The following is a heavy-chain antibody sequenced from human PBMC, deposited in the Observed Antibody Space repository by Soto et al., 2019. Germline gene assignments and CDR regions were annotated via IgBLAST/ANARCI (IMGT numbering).Heavy chain of an antibody. V-gene: IGHV3-64D*08. D-gene: IGHD2-15*01. CDR2: IRYNKSTT. CDR3: VKSSLGDLARYCAGVRCYSGPHKGDWFDP. Sequence: GWAPRLFGAGAGVSFSTYAIQGLRESPGQELEYVALIRYNKSTTYYIDSVKGRFTISRDNSKNILYLQMSSLTVEDTAVYYCVKSSLGDLARYCAGVRCYSGPHKGDWFDPWGQGTLVTVYS. J-gene: IGHJ5*02. CDR1: GVSFSTYA.